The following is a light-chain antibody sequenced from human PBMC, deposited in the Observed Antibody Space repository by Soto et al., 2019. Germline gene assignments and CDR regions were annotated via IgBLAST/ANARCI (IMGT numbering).Light chain of an antibody. J-gene: IGKJ5*01. CDR3: QQSHSTLPIT. V-gene: IGKV1-39*01. Sequence: IQMTQSPSSLSASIGDTVTITCRASQDIGSVLAWYHQKPGKAPKLLIYAASSLQSGVPSRFSDNGSGTDFTLTISSLQPEDLGTYYCQQSHSTLPITFGQGTRLEIK. CDR1: QDIGSV. CDR2: AAS.